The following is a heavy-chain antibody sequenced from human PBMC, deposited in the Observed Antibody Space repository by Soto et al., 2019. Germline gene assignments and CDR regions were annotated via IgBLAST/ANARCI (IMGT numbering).Heavy chain of an antibody. V-gene: IGHV1-69*13. D-gene: IGHD5-18*01. CDR1: GGTFSSYA. Sequence: SVKVSCKASGGTFSSYAISWVRQAPGQGLEWMGGIIPIFGTANYAQKFQGRVTITADESTSTAYMELSSLRSEDTAVYYCARYDTAMLKGLEHWGQGSLVTVSS. J-gene: IGHJ5*02. CDR3: ARYDTAMLKGLEH. CDR2: IIPIFGTA.